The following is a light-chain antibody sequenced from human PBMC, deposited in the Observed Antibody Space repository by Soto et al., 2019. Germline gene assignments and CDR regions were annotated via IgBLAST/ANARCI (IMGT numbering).Light chain of an antibody. CDR1: SSDIGYYNY. V-gene: IGLV2-14*01. Sequence: QSVLTQPASVSGSPGQSITISCTGTSSDIGYYNYVSWYQQHPGKAPKLLIYEVTNRPSGISHRFSGSKSGNTASLTISGLLAEDEAFYYCSSYASSGTGGVFGAGTQLTVL. CDR3: SSYASSGTGGV. J-gene: IGLJ7*01. CDR2: EVT.